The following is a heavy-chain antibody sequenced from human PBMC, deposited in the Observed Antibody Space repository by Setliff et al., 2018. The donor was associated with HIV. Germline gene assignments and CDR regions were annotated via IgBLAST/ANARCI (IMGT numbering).Heavy chain of an antibody. Sequence: PSETLSLTCSVSGASIRGHYWSWIRQSPGKGLEWIGNIYYSGNTNYNPSFKSRVTISVDTSKNQFSLRANSVTAADTAVYYCARSLVPSGYYYGRHAFDIWGQGTKVTVSS. J-gene: IGHJ3*02. D-gene: IGHD3-22*01. CDR2: IYYSGNT. V-gene: IGHV4-59*08. CDR3: ARSLVPSGYYYGRHAFDI. CDR1: GASIRGHY.